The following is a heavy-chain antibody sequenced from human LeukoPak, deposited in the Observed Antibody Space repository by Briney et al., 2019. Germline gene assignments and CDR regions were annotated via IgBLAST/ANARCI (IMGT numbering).Heavy chain of an antibody. Sequence: SETLSLTCVVYGESLSGYYCNWIRQPPGKGLEWIGEINHSGGTNYNPSLKSRVTISVDTSMNVFSLKLSSVTAADTPVYYCARSQLWSPFSYWGQGTLVTVSS. CDR2: INHSGGT. CDR3: ARSQLWSPFSY. D-gene: IGHD5-18*01. V-gene: IGHV4-34*01. J-gene: IGHJ4*02. CDR1: GESLSGYY.